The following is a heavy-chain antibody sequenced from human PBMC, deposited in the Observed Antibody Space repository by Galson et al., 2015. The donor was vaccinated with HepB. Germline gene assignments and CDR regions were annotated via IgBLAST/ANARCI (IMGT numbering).Heavy chain of an antibody. V-gene: IGHV3-7*03. CDR2: IKQDGSEK. CDR1: GFTFSSYW. Sequence: SLRLSCAASGFTFSSYWMSWVRQAPGKGLEWVANIKQDGSEKYYVDSVKGRFTISRDNAKNSLYLQMNSLRAEDTAVYYCARDHDSTMDDAFDIWGQGTMVTVSS. CDR3: ARDHDSTMDDAFDI. J-gene: IGHJ3*02. D-gene: IGHD2/OR15-2a*01.